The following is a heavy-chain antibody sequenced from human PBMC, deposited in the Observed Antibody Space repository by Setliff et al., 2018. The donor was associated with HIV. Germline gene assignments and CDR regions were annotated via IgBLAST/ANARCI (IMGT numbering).Heavy chain of an antibody. J-gene: IGHJ3*02. Sequence: NPSETLSLTCSVSGYSINSVNYWGWIRQPPGKGLDWIGNIYYSWNTYYNPSLNSRVTISVDTSKNHFSLKLTSVTAADTAIYYCARVGHYFDAFDIWGQGKMVTVSS. V-gene: IGHV4-38-2*02. D-gene: IGHD3-22*01. CDR1: GYSINSVNY. CDR3: ARVGHYFDAFDI. CDR2: IYYSWNT.